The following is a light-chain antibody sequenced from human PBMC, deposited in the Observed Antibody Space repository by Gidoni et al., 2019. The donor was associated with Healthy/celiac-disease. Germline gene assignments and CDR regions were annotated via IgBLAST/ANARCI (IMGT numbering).Light chain of an antibody. CDR1: QSVSSY. CDR3: QQRSNWLLT. J-gene: IGKJ4*01. V-gene: IGKV3-11*01. Sequence: EIVLTQSPATLSLSPGERATLSCRASQSVSSYLAWYQQTPGRSPRLLIYDASNRATGIPARFSGSGSGTDFTLTISSLEPEDFAVYYCQQRSNWLLTFGGGTKVEIK. CDR2: DAS.